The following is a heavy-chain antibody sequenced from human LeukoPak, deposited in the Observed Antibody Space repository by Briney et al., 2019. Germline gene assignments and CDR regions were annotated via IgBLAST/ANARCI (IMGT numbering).Heavy chain of an antibody. D-gene: IGHD4-17*01. J-gene: IGHJ4*02. CDR3: AKDRHGDHGYFDY. Sequence: GGSLRLSCAASGFTFSSYAMSWVRQAPGKGLEWVSAICGSGGSTYYADSVKGRFTISRDNSKNTLYLQMNSLRAEDTAVYYCAKDRHGDHGYFDYWGQGTLVTVSS. CDR2: ICGSGGST. V-gene: IGHV3-23*01. CDR1: GFTFSSYA.